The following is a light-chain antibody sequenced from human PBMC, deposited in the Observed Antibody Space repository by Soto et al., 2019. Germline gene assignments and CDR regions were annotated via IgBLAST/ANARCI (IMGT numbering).Light chain of an antibody. J-gene: IGKJ1*01. V-gene: IGKV1-5*03. CDR1: QSINNW. CDR2: KAS. CDR3: QQYESFPRT. Sequence: DIQMTQSPSTLSASVGDRVTITCRASQSINNWLAWYQQKPGKAPKLFIFKASTLERGVPSRFSGSGSGTESTLSISSLQPDDFATYCCQQYESFPRTFGQGTKVKS.